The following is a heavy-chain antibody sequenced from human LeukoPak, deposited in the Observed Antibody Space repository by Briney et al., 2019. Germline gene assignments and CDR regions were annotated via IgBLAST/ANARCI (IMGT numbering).Heavy chain of an antibody. J-gene: IGHJ4*02. CDR1: GFTFSSYG. CDR2: ISYDGSNK. CDR3: AKDQRYFDWSNFDY. Sequence: GGSLRLSCAASGFTFSSYGMHWVRQAPGKGLEWVAVISYDGSNKYYADSVKGRFTISRDNSKNTLYLQMNSLRAEDTAVYCCAKDQRYFDWSNFDYRGQGTLVTVSS. V-gene: IGHV3-30*18. D-gene: IGHD3-9*01.